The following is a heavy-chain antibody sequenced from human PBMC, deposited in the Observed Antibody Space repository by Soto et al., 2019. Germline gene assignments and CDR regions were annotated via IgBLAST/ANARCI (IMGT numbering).Heavy chain of an antibody. CDR2: ISSNGGST. CDR3: ARGCRSTSCDAFAFDI. J-gene: IGHJ3*02. Sequence: EVQLLESEGGLVQPGGSLRLSCAASGFTFRSYAMHWVSQAPGKGLEYVSAISSNGGSTYYANSVKGRFTISRDNSKNTLYLQLGSLRAEDMAVYYCARGCRSTSCDAFAFDIWGQGTMVTVSS. CDR1: GFTFRSYA. D-gene: IGHD2-2*01. V-gene: IGHV3-64*01.